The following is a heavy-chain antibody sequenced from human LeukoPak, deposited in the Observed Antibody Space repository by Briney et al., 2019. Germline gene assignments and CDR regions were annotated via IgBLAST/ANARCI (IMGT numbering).Heavy chain of an antibody. CDR3: ARGRSVITDY. CDR2: IGHDGSNK. V-gene: IGHV3-30*02. J-gene: IGHJ4*02. D-gene: IGHD1-14*01. Sequence: GGSLRLSCAASGFKFSTSGMHWVRQAPGKGLEWVAFIGHDGSNKYYADSVKGRFTISGDNSKNTAYLQMNSLRAEDTALYYCARGRSVITDYWGQGTLVTVSS. CDR1: GFKFSTSG.